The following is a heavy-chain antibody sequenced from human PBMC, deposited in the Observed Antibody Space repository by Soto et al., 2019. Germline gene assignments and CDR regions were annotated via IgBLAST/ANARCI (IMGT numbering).Heavy chain of an antibody. Sequence: GGSLRLSCAASGFTVSSNYMSWVRQAPGKGLEWVSVISGSGGSTYYADSVKGRFTISRDNSKNTLYLQMNSLRAEDTAVYYCAKYYDILTGYSPYYCYGMDVWGQGTTVTVSS. V-gene: IGHV3-23*01. CDR2: ISGSGGST. D-gene: IGHD3-9*01. J-gene: IGHJ6*02. CDR3: AKYYDILTGYSPYYCYGMDV. CDR1: GFTVSSNY.